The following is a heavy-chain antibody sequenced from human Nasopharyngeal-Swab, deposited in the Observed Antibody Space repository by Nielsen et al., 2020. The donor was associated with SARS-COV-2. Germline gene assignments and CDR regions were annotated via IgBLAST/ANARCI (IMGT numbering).Heavy chain of an antibody. Sequence: LSLTCAASGFTFSSYGMHWVRQAPGKGLEWVAVIWYDGSNKYYADSVKGRFTISRDNSKNTLYLQMNSLRAEDTAVYYCARHPGYCSGGSCYYYYGMDVWGQGTTVTVSS. CDR1: GFTFSSYG. CDR3: ARHPGYCSGGSCYYYYGMDV. D-gene: IGHD2-15*01. V-gene: IGHV3-33*01. CDR2: IWYDGSNK. J-gene: IGHJ6*02.